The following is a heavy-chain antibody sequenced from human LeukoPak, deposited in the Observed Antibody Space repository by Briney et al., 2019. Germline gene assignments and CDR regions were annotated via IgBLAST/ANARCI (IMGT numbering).Heavy chain of an antibody. CDR3: FAAGHRGGFDI. Sequence: GGSLRLSCAASGFTFSDYYMSWIRQAPGKGLEWVSYISSSSSYINCADSVKGRFTISRDNAKNSLYLQMNSLRAEDTAVYYCFAAGHRGGFDIWGQGTMVTVSS. D-gene: IGHD1-14*01. V-gene: IGHV3-11*03. CDR1: GFTFSDYY. J-gene: IGHJ3*02. CDR2: ISSSSSYI.